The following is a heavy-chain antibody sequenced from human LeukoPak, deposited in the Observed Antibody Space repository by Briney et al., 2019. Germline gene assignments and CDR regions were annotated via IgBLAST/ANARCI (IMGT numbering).Heavy chain of an antibody. V-gene: IGHV1-2*02. D-gene: IGHD5-12*01. CDR1: GYTFTSYG. CDR2: INPNSGGT. Sequence: ASVKVSCKASGYTFTSYGISWVRQAPGQGLEWMGWINPNSGGTNYAQKFQGRVTMTRDTSISTAYMELSRLRSDDTAVYYCAREGGGYDRYIDYWGQGTLVTVSS. J-gene: IGHJ4*02. CDR3: AREGGGYDRYIDY.